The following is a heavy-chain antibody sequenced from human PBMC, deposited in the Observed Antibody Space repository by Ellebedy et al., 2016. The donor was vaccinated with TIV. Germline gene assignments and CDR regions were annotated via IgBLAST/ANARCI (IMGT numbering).Heavy chain of an antibody. V-gene: IGHV3-30*03. D-gene: IGHD3-3*01. CDR2: ISYDGSDK. CDR1: GITFSSYG. CDR3: ARVYDSYYFDY. Sequence: GGSLRLSCEVSGITFSSYGIHWVRQAPGKGLEWVAFISYDGSDKNYAGSVRGRFTISRDNSKKTLYLQMNRLRPEDTAVYNCARVYDSYYFDYWGQGTLVTVSP. J-gene: IGHJ4*02.